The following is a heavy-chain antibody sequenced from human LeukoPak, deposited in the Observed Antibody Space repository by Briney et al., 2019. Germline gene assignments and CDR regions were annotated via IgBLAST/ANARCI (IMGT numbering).Heavy chain of an antibody. Sequence: ASVKVSCKAPGGTFSSYAISWVRQAPGQGLEWMEGIIPIFGTANYAQKFQGRVTITTDESTSTAYMELSSLRSEDTAVYYCARGLDYFDYWGQGTLVTVSS. CDR3: ARGLDYFDY. J-gene: IGHJ4*02. CDR1: GGTFSSYA. CDR2: IIPIFGTA. V-gene: IGHV1-69*05.